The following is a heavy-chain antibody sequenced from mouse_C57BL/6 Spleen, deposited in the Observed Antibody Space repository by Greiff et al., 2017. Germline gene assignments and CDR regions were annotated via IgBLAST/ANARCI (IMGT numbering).Heavy chain of an antibody. V-gene: IGHV1-82*01. D-gene: IGHD3-1*01. CDR1: GYAFSSSW. Sequence: VQGVESGPELVKPGASVKISCKASGYAFSSSWMNWVKQRPGQGLEWIGRIYPGDGDTNYNGKFKGKATLTADKSSSTAYMQLSSLTSEDAAVYFCARSGSGYFDYWGQGTTLTVSS. CDR3: ARSGSGYFDY. J-gene: IGHJ2*01. CDR2: IYPGDGDT.